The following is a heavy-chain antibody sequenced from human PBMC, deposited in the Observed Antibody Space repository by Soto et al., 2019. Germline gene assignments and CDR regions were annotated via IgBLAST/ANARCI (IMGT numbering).Heavy chain of an antibody. Sequence: SETLSLTCAVSGGSISSSYWWTWVRQAPGKGLQWIGEIYHSGITNYNPSLRSRVSMSVDKSNNEFSLSLTSVTAADTAVYYCARARYVLTGYYKGGYYYFDYWGQGTPVTVSS. CDR2: IYHSGIT. CDR1: GGSISSSYW. CDR3: ARARYVLTGYYKGGYYYFDY. V-gene: IGHV4-4*02. D-gene: IGHD3-9*01. J-gene: IGHJ4*02.